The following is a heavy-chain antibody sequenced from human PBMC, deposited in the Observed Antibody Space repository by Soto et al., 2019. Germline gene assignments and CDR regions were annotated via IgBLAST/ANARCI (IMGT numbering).Heavy chain of an antibody. D-gene: IGHD6-19*01. Sequence: PSETLSLTCAVYGGSFSGYYWSWIRQPPGKGLEWIGEINHSGSTNYNPSLKSRVTISVDTSKNQFSLKLSSVTAADTAVYYCARTKRFSGWDLYYWGQGTLVTVSS. V-gene: IGHV4-34*01. CDR2: INHSGST. CDR1: GGSFSGYY. CDR3: ARTKRFSGWDLYY. J-gene: IGHJ4*02.